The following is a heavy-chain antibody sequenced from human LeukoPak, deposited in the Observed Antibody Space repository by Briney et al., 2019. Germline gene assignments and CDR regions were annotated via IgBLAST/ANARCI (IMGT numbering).Heavy chain of an antibody. D-gene: IGHD1-26*01. CDR3: ARDRESGTYIDY. J-gene: IGHJ4*02. Sequence: GGSLRLSCAASGSTFNNYDMTWVRQAPGKGLEWVSAISSTGGSTYYADSVKGRFTISRDNSKNTLYLQMNSLRAEDTAVYYCARDRESGTYIDYWGQGALVTVSS. CDR2: ISSTGGST. CDR1: GSTFNNYD. V-gene: IGHV3-23*01.